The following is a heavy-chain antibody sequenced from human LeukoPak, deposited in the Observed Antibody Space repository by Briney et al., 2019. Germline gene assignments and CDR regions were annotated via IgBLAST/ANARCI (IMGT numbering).Heavy chain of an antibody. CDR1: GGSISSSSAY. CDR3: GYFDY. V-gene: IGHV4-39*01. Sequence: SETLSLTCTVSGGSISSSSAYWGWIRQPPGKGLEWIGSIYYSKNTYYNPSLKSRVTISADTSKNQFSLTLGFVSATDTAVYYCGYFDYWGQGTLVTVSS. CDR2: IYYSKNT. J-gene: IGHJ4*02.